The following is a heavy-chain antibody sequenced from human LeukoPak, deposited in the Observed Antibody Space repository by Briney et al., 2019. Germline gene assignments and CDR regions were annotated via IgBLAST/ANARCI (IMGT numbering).Heavy chain of an antibody. CDR3: ARSPSAAGNYYYYGMDV. Sequence: ASVKVSCKASGYTFTGYYMHWVRQAPGQGLEWMGWINPNSGGTNYAQKFQGWVTMTRDTSISTAYMELSRLRSDDTAVYYCARSPSAAGNYYYYGMDVWGQGTTVTVSS. CDR2: INPNSGGT. J-gene: IGHJ6*02. D-gene: IGHD6-13*01. V-gene: IGHV1-2*04. CDR1: GYTFTGYY.